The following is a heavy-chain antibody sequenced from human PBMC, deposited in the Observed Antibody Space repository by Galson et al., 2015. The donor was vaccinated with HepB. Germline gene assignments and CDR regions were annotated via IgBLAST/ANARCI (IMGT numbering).Heavy chain of an antibody. CDR1: GYSFTSYW. J-gene: IGHJ6*02. CDR2: IYPGDSDT. CDR3: ARHSPIVVVPHYYYGMDV. Sequence: QSGAEVKKPGESLKISCKGSGYSFTSYWIGWVRQMPGKGLEWMGIIYPGDSDTRYSPSFQGQVTVSADKSISTAYLQWSSLKASDTAMYYCARHSPIVVVPHYYYGMDVWGQGTTVTVSS. D-gene: IGHD2-2*01. V-gene: IGHV5-51*01.